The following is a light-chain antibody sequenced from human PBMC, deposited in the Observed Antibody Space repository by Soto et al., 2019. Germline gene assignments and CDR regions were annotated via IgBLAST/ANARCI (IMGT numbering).Light chain of an antibody. J-gene: IGLJ3*02. CDR1: SGSVSTFHY. V-gene: IGLV8-61*01. Sequence: QTVGTQEPSVSVSPGVTVTLTCALDSGSVSTFHYPSWYRQTTGQAPRTIIYTTNSRSSGLPDRFSGSILVNKSALTITRDQADEESDYFSVLYRCSDVGFCGGTKLTVL. CDR3: VLYRCSDVG. CDR2: TTN.